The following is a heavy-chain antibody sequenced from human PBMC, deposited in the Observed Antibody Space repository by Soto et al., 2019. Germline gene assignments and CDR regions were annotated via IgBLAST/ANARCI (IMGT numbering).Heavy chain of an antibody. V-gene: IGHV4-34*02. Sequence: QVQLQQWGAGLLKPSETLSLTCAVYGGSFSGYYWTWIRQAPGKELEWIGEINHSGGTNYNSSLKSRVTISIDTSKNQFSLILYSVTAADTAVYYCARDGQYYHFWSGYHHEGPYGMDVWGQGTTVTVSS. D-gene: IGHD3-3*02. CDR1: GGSFSGYY. CDR2: INHSGGT. CDR3: ARDGQYYHFWSGYHHEGPYGMDV. J-gene: IGHJ6*02.